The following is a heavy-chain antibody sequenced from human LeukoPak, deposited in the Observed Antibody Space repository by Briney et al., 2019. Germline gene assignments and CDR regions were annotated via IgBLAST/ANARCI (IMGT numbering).Heavy chain of an antibody. CDR1: GGSFSGYY. V-gene: IGHV4-34*01. J-gene: IGHJ5*02. CDR3: ARGRYGDYDGDNWFDP. CDR2: INHSGGT. Sequence: SETLSLTCAVYGGSFSGYYWSWIRQPPGKGLEWIGEINHSGGTNYNPSLKSRVTISVDTSKNQFSLKLSSVTAADTAVYYCARGRYGDYDGDNWFDPWGQGTLVTVSS. D-gene: IGHD4-17*01.